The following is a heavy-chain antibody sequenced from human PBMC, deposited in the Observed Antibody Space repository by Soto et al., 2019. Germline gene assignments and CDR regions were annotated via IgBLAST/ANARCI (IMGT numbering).Heavy chain of an antibody. CDR3: ATEPRYGDYENY. CDR1: GFTFTNYW. J-gene: IGHJ4*02. D-gene: IGHD4-17*01. Sequence: PGGSLRLSCTASGFTFTNYWMSWVRQAPGKGLEWVANIKRDESEKYYVDSVKGRFTISGDNAKNSLYLQMNSLRAEDTAVYYCATEPRYGDYENYWGQGTLVTVSS. V-gene: IGHV3-7*01. CDR2: IKRDESEK.